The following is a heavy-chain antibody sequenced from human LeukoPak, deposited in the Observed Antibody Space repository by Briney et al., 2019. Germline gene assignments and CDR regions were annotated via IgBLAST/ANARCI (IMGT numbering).Heavy chain of an antibody. CDR2: IYYSGST. D-gene: IGHD6-19*01. Sequence: SETLSLTCTVSGGSISSYYWSWIRQPPGKGLEWIGYIYYSGSTNYNPSLKSRVTISVDTSKNQFSLRLSSVTAADTAVYYCARTPGYSSGWVWFDPWGQGTLVTVSS. J-gene: IGHJ5*02. V-gene: IGHV4-59*01. CDR3: ARTPGYSSGWVWFDP. CDR1: GGSISSYY.